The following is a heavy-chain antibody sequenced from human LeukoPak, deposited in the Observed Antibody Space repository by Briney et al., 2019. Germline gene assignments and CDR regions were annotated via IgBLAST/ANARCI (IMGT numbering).Heavy chain of an antibody. CDR2: IYTSGST. CDR1: GGSISSSSYY. CDR3: ARERGYSYGALFDY. J-gene: IGHJ4*02. Sequence: SETLSLTCTVSGGSISSSSYYWSWIRQPAGKGLEWIGRIYTSGSTNYNPSLKSRVTMSVDTSKNQFSLKLSSVTAADTAVYYCARERGYSYGALFDYWGQGTLVTVSS. D-gene: IGHD5-18*01. V-gene: IGHV4-61*02.